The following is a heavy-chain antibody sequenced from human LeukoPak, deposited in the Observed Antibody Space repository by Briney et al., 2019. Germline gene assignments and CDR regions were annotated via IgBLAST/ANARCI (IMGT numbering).Heavy chain of an antibody. D-gene: IGHD3-16*01. J-gene: IGHJ6*03. CDR3: ARETSQKGAHYMDV. CDR1: GGSISSSYSY. Sequence: SETLSLTCTVSGGSISSSYSYWGWIRQPPGKGLEWIGYIYYSGSTNYNPSLKSRVTISVDTSKNQFSLKLTSVTAADTAVYYCARETSQKGAHYMDVWGKGTTVTISS. CDR2: IYYSGST. V-gene: IGHV4-61*01.